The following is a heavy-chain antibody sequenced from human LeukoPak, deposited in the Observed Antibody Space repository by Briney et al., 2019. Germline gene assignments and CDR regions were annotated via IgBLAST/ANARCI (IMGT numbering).Heavy chain of an antibody. CDR1: GYTFTSYD. J-gene: IGHJ4*02. D-gene: IGHD3-3*01. CDR2: MNPNSGNT. CDR3: ARWSGYYSRFDY. V-gene: IGHV1-8*01. Sequence: GAPVKVSCKASGYTFTSYDINWVRQATGQGLEWMGWMNPNSGNTGYAQKFQGRVTMTRNTSISTAYMELSSLRSEDTAMYYCARWSGYYSRFDYWGQGTLVTVSS.